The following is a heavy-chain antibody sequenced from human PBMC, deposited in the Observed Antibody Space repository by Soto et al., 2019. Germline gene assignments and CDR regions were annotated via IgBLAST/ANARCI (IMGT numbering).Heavy chain of an antibody. Sequence: SVKVSCKASGGTFSSYAISWVRQAPGQGLEWMGGIIPIFGTANYAQKFQGRVTITADEATSTAYMELSSLRSEATALYCCASSDRIFPGYSDGYGGRYYYYCMDDWGQGTTVTVSS. CDR1: GGTFSSYA. J-gene: IGHJ6*02. V-gene: IGHV1-69*13. CDR3: ASSDRIFPGYSDGYGGRYYYYCMDD. D-gene: IGHD5-18*01. CDR2: IIPIFGTA.